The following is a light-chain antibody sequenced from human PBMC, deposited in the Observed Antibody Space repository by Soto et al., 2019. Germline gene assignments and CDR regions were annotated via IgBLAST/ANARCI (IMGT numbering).Light chain of an antibody. CDR3: QTWGTGIRV. V-gene: IGLV4-69*01. Sequence: QPVLTQPPSASASLGASVRLTCTLSGGHSSRAIAWHQQQPEKGPRYLMKLNSDGSHSKGDGIPDRFSGSSSGAERYLTISSLQSEDEAGYYCQTWGTGIRVFGGGTKVTVL. CDR1: GGHSSRA. CDR2: LNSDGSH. J-gene: IGLJ2*01.